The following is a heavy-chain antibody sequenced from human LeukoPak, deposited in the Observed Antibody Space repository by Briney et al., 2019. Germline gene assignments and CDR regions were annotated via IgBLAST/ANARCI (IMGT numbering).Heavy chain of an antibody. CDR3: AGGGVDTAMANIDY. CDR1: GFTVSSNY. D-gene: IGHD5-18*01. V-gene: IGHV3-66*01. CDR2: IYSGGST. Sequence: GGSLSLSCAASGFTVSSNYMSWVRQAPGKGLEWVSVIYSGGSTYYADSVKGRFTISRDNSKNTLYLQMNSLRAEDTAVYYCAGGGVDTAMANIDYWGQGTLVTVSS. J-gene: IGHJ4*02.